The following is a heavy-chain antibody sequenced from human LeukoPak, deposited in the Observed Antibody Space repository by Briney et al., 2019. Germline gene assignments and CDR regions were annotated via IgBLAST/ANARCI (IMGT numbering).Heavy chain of an antibody. D-gene: IGHD4-17*01. CDR3: ARLYGDYGVDWFDP. J-gene: IGHJ5*02. V-gene: IGHV4-39*01. Sequence: PSETVSLTCIVPGGSISSSSYYWGWIRQPPGKGLEWIGSIYYSGSTYYNPSLKSRVTISVDTSKNQFSLQLSSVTAADTAVYYCARLYGDYGVDWFDPWGQGTLVTVSS. CDR2: IYYSGST. CDR1: GGSISSSSYY.